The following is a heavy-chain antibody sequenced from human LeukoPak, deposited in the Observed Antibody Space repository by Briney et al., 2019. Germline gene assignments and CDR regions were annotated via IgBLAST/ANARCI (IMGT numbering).Heavy chain of an antibody. D-gene: IGHD3-10*01. V-gene: IGHV3-23*01. CDR2: ISGSGAST. CDR1: GFTFSSYA. J-gene: IGHJ4*02. Sequence: GGSLRLSCAASGFTFSSYAMSWVRQAPGKGLEWVSAISGSGASTYYADSVKGRFTISRDNSKNTLYLQMNSLRAEDTAVYYCAKAYYGSGSYYNVPFDYWGQGTLVTVSS. CDR3: AKAYYGSGSYYNVPFDY.